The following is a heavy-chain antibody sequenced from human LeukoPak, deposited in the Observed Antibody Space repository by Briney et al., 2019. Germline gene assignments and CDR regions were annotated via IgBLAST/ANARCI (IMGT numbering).Heavy chain of an antibody. D-gene: IGHD1-26*01. J-gene: IGHJ4*02. CDR1: GGSFSGYY. V-gene: IGHV4-34*01. CDR3: ARGGLIVGATLGNALDY. Sequence: PSETLSLTCAVYGGSFSGYYWSWIRQPPGKGLEWIGEINHSGSTNYNPSLKSRVTISVDTSKNQFSLKLSSVTAADTAVYYCARGGLIVGATLGNALDYWGQGTLVTVSS. CDR2: INHSGST.